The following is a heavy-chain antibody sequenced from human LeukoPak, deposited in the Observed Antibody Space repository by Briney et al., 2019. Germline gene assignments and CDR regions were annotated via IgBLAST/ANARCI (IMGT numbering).Heavy chain of an antibody. D-gene: IGHD6-13*01. CDR1: GFTFSSYG. V-gene: IGHV3-48*04. Sequence: GGSLRLSCAASGFTFSSYGMNWVRQAPGKGLEWVSYISSSGGTIYYADSVKGRFTISRDNAKNSLYLQMNSLRAEDTAVYYCARPEGGLYSSRFVYWGQGTLVTVSS. CDR3: ARPEGGLYSSRFVY. CDR2: ISSSGGTI. J-gene: IGHJ4*02.